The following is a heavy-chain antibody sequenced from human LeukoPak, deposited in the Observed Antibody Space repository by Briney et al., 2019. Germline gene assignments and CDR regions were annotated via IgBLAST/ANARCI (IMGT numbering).Heavy chain of an antibody. V-gene: IGHV1-2*02. CDR1: GYTFTGYH. J-gene: IGHJ4*02. CDR2: INPNSDDT. Sequence: ASVKVSCKASGYTFTGYHMHWVRQAPGQGLEWMGWINPNSDDTNYAQKFQGRVTMTRDTSISTAYMELSSLRSEDTAVYYCARDARVRHYYGSGIKYWGQGTLVTVSS. CDR3: ARDARVRHYYGSGIKY. D-gene: IGHD3-10*01.